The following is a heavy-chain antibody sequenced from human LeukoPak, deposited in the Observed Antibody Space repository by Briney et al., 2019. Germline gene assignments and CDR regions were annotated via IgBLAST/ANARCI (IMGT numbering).Heavy chain of an antibody. D-gene: IGHD3-9*01. CDR2: ISSSSSYI. Sequence: GGSLRLSCAASGFTFSSYTMNWVRQAPGKGLEWVSSISSSSSYIYYADSVKGRFTISRDNAKNSLYLQMSSLRAEDTAIYYCARQLGADYDFLTGPYYFDYWGQGTLVTVSS. CDR1: GFTFSSYT. CDR3: ARQLGADYDFLTGPYYFDY. V-gene: IGHV3-21*01. J-gene: IGHJ4*02.